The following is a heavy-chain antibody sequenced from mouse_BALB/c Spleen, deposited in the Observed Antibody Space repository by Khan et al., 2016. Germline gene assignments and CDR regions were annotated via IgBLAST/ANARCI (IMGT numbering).Heavy chain of an antibody. CDR3: ASGTGAWFGY. Sequence: VQLQESGPGLVKPSQSLSLTCSVTGHSITSGYYWNWIRQFPGNKLEWMGYISYDGSNDYNPSLKKRISITRDTSKNQFFLKLNSVATEDTATXYCASGTGAWFGYWGQGTLVTVSA. CDR1: GHSITSGYY. CDR2: ISYDGSN. D-gene: IGHD3-3*01. J-gene: IGHJ3*01. V-gene: IGHV3-6*02.